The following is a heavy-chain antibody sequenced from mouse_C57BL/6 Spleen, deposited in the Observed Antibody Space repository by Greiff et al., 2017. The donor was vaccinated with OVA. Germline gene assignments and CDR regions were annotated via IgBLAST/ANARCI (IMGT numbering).Heavy chain of an antibody. J-gene: IGHJ4*01. CDR3: TTGGSSYFYAMDY. D-gene: IGHD1-1*01. CDR2: IDPEDGDT. Sequence: VQLKESGAELVRPGASVKLSCTASGFNIKDYYMHWVKQRPEQGLEWIGRIDPEDGDTEYAPKFQGKATMTADTSSNTAYLQLSSLTSEDTAVYYCTTGGSSYFYAMDYWGQGTSVTVSS. CDR1: GFNIKDYY. V-gene: IGHV14-1*01.